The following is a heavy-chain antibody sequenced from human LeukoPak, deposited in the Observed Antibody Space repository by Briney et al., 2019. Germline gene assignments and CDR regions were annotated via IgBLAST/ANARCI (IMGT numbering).Heavy chain of an antibody. CDR2: IKSKTDDGTP. CDR3: TTDDYSNYVDWFDP. Sequence: WGSLRLSCAASGYTFSNAWLSWVRQAPGKGLEWVGRIKSKTDDGTPDYAAHVKGSFTISKDDSKNTLYLQMNSLKTEDTAVYYCTTDDYSNYVDWFDPWGQGTLVTVS. D-gene: IGHD4-11*01. J-gene: IGHJ5*02. CDR1: GYTFSNAW. V-gene: IGHV3-15*01.